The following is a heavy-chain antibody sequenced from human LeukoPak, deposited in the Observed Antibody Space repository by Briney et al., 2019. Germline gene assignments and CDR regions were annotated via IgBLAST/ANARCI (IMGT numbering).Heavy chain of an antibody. CDR3: LRDFLGN. Sequence: PGGSLRLSCAASGFTFSSYSMNWVRQAPGKGLEWVANIKEDGSGKYYVDSVKGRFTISRDNAKNSLYLQMNSLRAEDTAVYYCLRDFLGNWGQGTLVTVSS. V-gene: IGHV3-7*01. CDR2: IKEDGSGK. J-gene: IGHJ4*02. D-gene: IGHD7-27*01. CDR1: GFTFSSYS.